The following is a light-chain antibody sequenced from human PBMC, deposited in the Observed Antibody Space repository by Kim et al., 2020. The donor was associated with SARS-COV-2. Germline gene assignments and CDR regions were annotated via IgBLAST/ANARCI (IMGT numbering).Light chain of an antibody. CDR2: DAS. Sequence: GDRVTITCRASQDIKNNVAWYQQKPGKVPKVLIYDASTLQSGVPSRFSGSGSGTDFTLTISSLQPEDVATYYCQRYNGALETFGQGNK. J-gene: IGKJ1*01. CDR1: QDIKNN. CDR3: QRYNGALET. V-gene: IGKV1-27*01.